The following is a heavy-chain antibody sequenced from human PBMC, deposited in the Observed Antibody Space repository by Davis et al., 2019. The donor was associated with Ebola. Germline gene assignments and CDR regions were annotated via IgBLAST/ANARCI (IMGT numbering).Heavy chain of an antibody. CDR1: GFAFSNHW. D-gene: IGHD1-1*01. J-gene: IGHJ4*02. Sequence: PGGSLRLSCAASGFAFSNHWIHWVRQGPGKGLVWVSRIDNDGSSTNYADSVKGRFTVSGDNAKNTLYLQMNSLRAEDTAVYYCARGGPGTGTDYWVRGTLVTVSS. CDR3: ARGGPGTGTDY. V-gene: IGHV3-74*01. CDR2: IDNDGSST.